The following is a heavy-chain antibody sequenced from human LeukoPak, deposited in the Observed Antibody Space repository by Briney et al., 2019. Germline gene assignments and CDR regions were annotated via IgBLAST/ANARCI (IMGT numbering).Heavy chain of an antibody. Sequence: GGSLRLSCAASGFTFDDYAMHWVRQAPGQGLDRVSLISGDGGSTYYADSVKGRFTISRDNSKNSLYLQMNSLRTEDTALYYCAKDLLRYSGYEPYYYYGMDVWGQGTTVTVSS. CDR2: ISGDGGST. D-gene: IGHD5-12*01. CDR3: AKDLLRYSGYEPYYYYGMDV. V-gene: IGHV3-43*02. J-gene: IGHJ6*02. CDR1: GFTFDDYA.